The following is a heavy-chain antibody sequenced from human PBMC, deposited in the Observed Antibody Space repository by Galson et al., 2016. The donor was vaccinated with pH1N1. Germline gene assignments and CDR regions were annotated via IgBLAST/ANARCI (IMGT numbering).Heavy chain of an antibody. CDR3: ARDRNKYDSSGNFDYWGQGRDTTTQATSTSTAKRKLKGMRSKDTAQSHGARDRKKNDRVGNLDY. CDR2: ISAYNGNR. Sequence: SVKVSCKASGYTFTNYGIGWVRQAPGQGLEWLGWISAYNGNRNYAQTLQGRVTMTTDTSTSTAYMKLKSLRSEDTALYYCARDRNKYDSSGNFDYWGQGRDTTTQATSTSTAKRKLKGMRSKDTAQSHGARDRKKNDRVGNLDYWGQGTLVTVSP. J-gene: IGHJ4*02. CDR1: GYTFTNYG. V-gene: IGHV1-18*01. D-gene: IGHD3-22*01.